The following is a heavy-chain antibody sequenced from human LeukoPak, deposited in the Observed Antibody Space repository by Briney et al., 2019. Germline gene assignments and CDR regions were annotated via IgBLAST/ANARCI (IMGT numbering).Heavy chain of an antibody. J-gene: IGHJ6*02. Sequence: PGGSLRLSCAASGFTFSSYDMHWVRQATGKGLEWVSAIGTAGDTYYPGSVKGRFTISREKAKNSLYLQMNSLRAGDTAVYYCARAGFKHYGMDVWGQGTTVTVSS. CDR3: ARAGFKHYGMDV. CDR1: GFTFSSYD. CDR2: IGTAGDT. V-gene: IGHV3-13*01.